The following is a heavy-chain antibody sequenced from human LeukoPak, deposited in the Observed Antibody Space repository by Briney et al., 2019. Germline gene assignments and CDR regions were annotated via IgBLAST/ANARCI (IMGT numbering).Heavy chain of an antibody. CDR2: INHSGST. J-gene: IGHJ4*02. D-gene: IGHD1-26*01. CDR3: ATTHSGSYSQAIDY. Sequence: SETLSLTCTVSGGSISSYYWSWIRQPPGKGLEWIGEINHSGSTNYNPSLKSRVTISVDTSKNQFSLKLSSVTAADTAVYYCATTHSGSYSQAIDYWGQGTLATVSS. V-gene: IGHV4-34*01. CDR1: GGSISSYY.